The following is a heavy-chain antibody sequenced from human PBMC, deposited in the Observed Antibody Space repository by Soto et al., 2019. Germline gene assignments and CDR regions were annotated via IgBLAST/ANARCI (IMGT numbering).Heavy chain of an antibody. CDR2: IYYSGST. CDR3: ASGPNLAKIGSYSYYYGMDV. J-gene: IGHJ6*02. Sequence: SETLSLTCTVSGGSISSYYWSWIRQPPGKGLEWIGYIYYSGSTNYNPSLKSRVTISVDTSKNQFSLKLSSVTAADTAVYYCASGPNLAKIGSYSYYYGMDVWGQGTTVTVSS. D-gene: IGHD5-12*01. V-gene: IGHV4-59*01. CDR1: GGSISSYY.